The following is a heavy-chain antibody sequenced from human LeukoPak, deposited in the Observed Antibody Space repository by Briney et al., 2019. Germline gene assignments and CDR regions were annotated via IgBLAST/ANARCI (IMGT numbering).Heavy chain of an antibody. J-gene: IGHJ4*02. CDR3: AKGYSDFWSGHYYFDY. Sequence: GGSLRLSCAASGFTFSSYAMSWVRQAPGKGLEWVAAISGSGGSTYYADSVKGRFTISRDNSKNTLYLQMNSLRAEDTAVYYCAKGYSDFWSGHYYFDYWGQGTLVTVSS. V-gene: IGHV3-23*01. CDR2: ISGSGGST. D-gene: IGHD3-3*01. CDR1: GFTFSSYA.